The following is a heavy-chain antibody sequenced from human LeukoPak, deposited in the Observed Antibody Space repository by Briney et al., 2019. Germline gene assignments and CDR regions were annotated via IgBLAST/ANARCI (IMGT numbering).Heavy chain of an antibody. CDR3: ARGEEKPAANWFDP. J-gene: IGHJ5*02. Sequence: PSETLSLTCTVSGGSISSSSYYWSWIRQPAGKGLEWIGRIYTSGSTNYNPSLKSRVTMSVDTSKNQFSLKLSSVTAADTAVYYCARGEEKPAANWFDPWGQGTLVTVSS. CDR2: IYTSGST. CDR1: GGSISSSSYY. D-gene: IGHD2-2*01. V-gene: IGHV4-61*02.